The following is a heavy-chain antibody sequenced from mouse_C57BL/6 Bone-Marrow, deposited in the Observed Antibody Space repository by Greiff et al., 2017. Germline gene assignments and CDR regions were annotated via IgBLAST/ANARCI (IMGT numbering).Heavy chain of an antibody. V-gene: IGHV1-7*01. D-gene: IGHD2-5*01. CDR2: INPSSGYT. CDR1: GYTFTSYW. Sequence: QVQLQQSGAELAKPGASVKLSCKASGYTFTSYWMHWVKQRPGQGLEWIGYINPSSGYTKYNQKFKDKATLTADKSSSTAYMQLSSLTYEDSAVYYCARAYYSNSWYFDVWGTGTTVTVSS. J-gene: IGHJ1*03. CDR3: ARAYYSNSWYFDV.